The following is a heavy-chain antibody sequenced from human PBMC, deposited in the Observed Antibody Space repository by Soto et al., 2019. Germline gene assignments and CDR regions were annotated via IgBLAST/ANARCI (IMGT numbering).Heavy chain of an antibody. CDR3: ARDRRGGSGSYIRGYYYYGMDV. Sequence: SETLSLTCAVSGGSISSSNWWSWVRQPPGKGLEWIGEIYHSGSTNYNPSLKSRVTISVDKSKNQFSLKLSSVTAADTAVYYCARDRRGGSGSYIRGYYYYGMDVWGQGTTVTVSS. D-gene: IGHD3-10*01. V-gene: IGHV4-4*02. CDR1: GGSISSSNW. J-gene: IGHJ6*02. CDR2: IYHSGST.